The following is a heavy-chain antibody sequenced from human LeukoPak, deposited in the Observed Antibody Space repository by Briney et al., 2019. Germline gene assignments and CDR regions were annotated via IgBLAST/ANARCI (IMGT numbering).Heavy chain of an antibody. V-gene: IGHV4-59*08. J-gene: IGHJ4*02. Sequence: SETLSLTCTISGDSINSYHWSWLRQPPGSKLEWIGYVYYSGVTNYNPSLKSRVTMSLDTSKKQFSLKLSSVTAADTAVYYCARRTQKNYYFDYWGQGTLVTVSS. CDR1: GDSINSYH. CDR3: ARRTQKNYYFDY. CDR2: VYYSGVT. D-gene: IGHD1-1*01.